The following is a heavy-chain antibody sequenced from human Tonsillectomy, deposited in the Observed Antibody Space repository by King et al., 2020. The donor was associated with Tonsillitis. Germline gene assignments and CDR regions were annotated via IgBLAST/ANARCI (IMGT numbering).Heavy chain of an antibody. Sequence: QLVQSGAEVKKPGESLKISCKGSGYSFTSYWIGWVRQRPGKGLEWMGIIYPGDSDTRYSPSFQGQVTISVDKSISTAYLQWSSLKASDTAMYYCARRTNYYDNSGFPPDYWGQGTLVTVSS. J-gene: IGHJ4*02. D-gene: IGHD3-22*01. CDR2: IYPGDSDT. V-gene: IGHV5-51*01. CDR1: GYSFTSYW. CDR3: ARRTNYYDNSGFPPDY.